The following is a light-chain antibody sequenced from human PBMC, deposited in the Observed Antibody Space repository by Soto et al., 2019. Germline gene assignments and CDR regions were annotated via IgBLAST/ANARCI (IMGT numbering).Light chain of an antibody. V-gene: IGLV1-44*01. J-gene: IGLJ2*01. CDR1: NSNIGSNT. CDR3: AAWDDGLNGVV. Sequence: QLVLTQPPSASGTPGQWVIISCSGSNSNIGSNTANWYQHLPGMAPKLLIYTNNQRPSGVPDRFSGSKSGTSASLAIGGLQSEDEADYYCAAWDDGLNGVVFGGGTKVTVL. CDR2: TNN.